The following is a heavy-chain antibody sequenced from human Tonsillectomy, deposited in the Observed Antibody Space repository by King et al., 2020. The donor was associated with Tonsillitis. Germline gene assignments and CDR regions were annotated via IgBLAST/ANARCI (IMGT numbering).Heavy chain of an antibody. Sequence: VQLVESGGGVVQPGRSLRLSCAASGFTFSSYGMHWVRQAPGKGLEWVAVISYDGSNKYYAESVKGRFTISRDDSKNTLSLQMNSLRTEDTAVYYCAKDRDGFDYWGQGTLVTVSS. V-gene: IGHV3-30*18. J-gene: IGHJ4*02. CDR1: GFTFSSYG. CDR3: AKDRDGFDY. D-gene: IGHD5-24*01. CDR2: ISYDGSNK.